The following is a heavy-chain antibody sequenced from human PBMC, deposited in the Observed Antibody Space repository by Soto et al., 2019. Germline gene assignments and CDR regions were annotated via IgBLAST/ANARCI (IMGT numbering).Heavy chain of an antibody. CDR1: GFTFSSYD. Sequence: GGSLRLSCAASGFTFSSYDMHWVRQATGKGLEWVSAIGTAGDTYYPGSVKGRFTISRENAKNSLYLQMNSLRAEDTAVYYCARNPPDSSSFDYWGQGTLVTVSS. J-gene: IGHJ4*02. CDR3: ARNPPDSSSFDY. V-gene: IGHV3-13*01. D-gene: IGHD6-6*01. CDR2: IGTAGDT.